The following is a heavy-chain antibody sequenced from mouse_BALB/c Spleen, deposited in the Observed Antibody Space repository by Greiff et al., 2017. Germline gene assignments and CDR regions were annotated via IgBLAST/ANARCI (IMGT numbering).Heavy chain of an antibody. D-gene: IGHD6-1*01. CDR3: AKGDSLYY. J-gene: IGHJ2*01. CDR1: GYSITSDYA. Sequence: EVKLVESGPGLVKPSQSLSLTCTVTGYSITSDYAWNWIRQFPGNKLEWMGYISYSGSTSYNPSLKSRISITRDTSKNQFFLQLNSVTTEDTATYYCAKGDSLYYWGQGTTLTVSS. CDR2: ISYSGST. V-gene: IGHV3-2*02.